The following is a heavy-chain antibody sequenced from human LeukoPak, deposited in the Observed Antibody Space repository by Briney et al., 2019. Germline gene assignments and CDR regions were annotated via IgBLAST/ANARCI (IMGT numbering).Heavy chain of an antibody. J-gene: IGHJ4*02. D-gene: IGHD3-3*01. CDR2: ISSNGGST. CDR3: ARDSALFGGPDY. V-gene: IGHV3-64*01. Sequence: RPGGSLRLSCAASGFTFSSYSMNWVRRAPGKGLEYVSAISSNGGSTYYANSVKGRFTISRDNSKNTLYLQMGSLRAEDMAVYYCARDSALFGGPDYWGQGTLVTVSS. CDR1: GFTFSSYS.